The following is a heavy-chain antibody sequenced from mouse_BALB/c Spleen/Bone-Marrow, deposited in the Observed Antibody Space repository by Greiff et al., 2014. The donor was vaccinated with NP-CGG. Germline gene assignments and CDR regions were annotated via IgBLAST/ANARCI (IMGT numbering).Heavy chain of an antibody. CDR2: ISSGSST. Sequence: VQLKESGGGLVKPGGSLKLSCAASGFTFSSYAMSWVRQTPEKRLEWVASISSGSSTYYPDSVKGRFTISRDNARNILYLQMSSLRSEDTAMYYCARGRMRGYTMEYWGQGTTVTVSS. J-gene: IGHJ4*01. V-gene: IGHV5-6-5*01. CDR1: GFTFSSYA. CDR3: ARGRMRGYTMEY.